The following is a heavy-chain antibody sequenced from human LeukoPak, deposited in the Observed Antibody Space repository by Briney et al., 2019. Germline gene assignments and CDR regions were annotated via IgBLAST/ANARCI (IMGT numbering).Heavy chain of an antibody. CDR1: GGSISSYY. D-gene: IGHD3-22*01. V-gene: IGHV4-59*01. CDR3: ARDRTYYYDSSASPPLYYYYGMDV. Sequence: PSETLSLTCTVSGGSISSYYWSWIRQPPGKGLEWIGYIYYSGSTNYNPSLKSRVTISVDTSKNQFSLKLSSVTAADTAVYYCARDRTYYYDSSASPPLYYYYGMDVWGQGTTVTVSS. CDR2: IYYSGST. J-gene: IGHJ6*02.